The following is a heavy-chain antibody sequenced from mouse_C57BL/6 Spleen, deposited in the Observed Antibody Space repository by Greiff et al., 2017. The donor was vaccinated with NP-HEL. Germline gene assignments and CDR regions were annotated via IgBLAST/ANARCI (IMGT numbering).Heavy chain of an antibody. D-gene: IGHD2-4*01. Sequence: QVQLKQSGAELMKPGASVKLSCKATGYTFTGYWIEWVKQRPGHGLEWIGEILPGSGSTNYNEKFKGKATFTADTSSNTAYMQLSSLTTEDSAIYYCARPPLYYYDYDGAWFAYWGQGTLVTVSA. CDR3: ARPPLYYYDYDGAWFAY. CDR1: GYTFTGYW. J-gene: IGHJ3*01. CDR2: ILPGSGST. V-gene: IGHV1-9*01.